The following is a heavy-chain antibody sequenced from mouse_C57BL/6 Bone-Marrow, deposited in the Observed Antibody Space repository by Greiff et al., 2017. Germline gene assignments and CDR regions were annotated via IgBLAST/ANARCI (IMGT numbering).Heavy chain of an antibody. Sequence: QVQLKESGAELVRPGTSVKVSCKASGYAFTNYLIEWVKQRPGQGLEWIGVINPGSGGTNYNEKFKGKATLTADKSSSTAYMQLSSLTSEDSAVYFCAREDLLYFDYWGQGTTLTVSS. J-gene: IGHJ2*01. D-gene: IGHD5-1*01. V-gene: IGHV1-54*01. CDR3: AREDLLYFDY. CDR2: INPGSGGT. CDR1: GYAFTNYL.